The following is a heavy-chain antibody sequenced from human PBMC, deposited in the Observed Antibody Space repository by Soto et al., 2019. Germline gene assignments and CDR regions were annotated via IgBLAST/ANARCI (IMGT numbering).Heavy chain of an antibody. V-gene: IGHV4-4*07. CDR3: ARYYCSSTRCYPPEASGI. CDR1: RGCISRYY. J-gene: IGHJ3*02. CDR2: IYTSGST. Sequence: SETLSLTCTVCRGCISRYYWSWIRQPAGKGLEWIGRIYTSGSTNYNPSLKSRVTMSVDTSKNQFSLKLSSVTAADTAVSYCARYYCSSTRCYPPEASGIRDHGTMFT. D-gene: IGHD2-2*01.